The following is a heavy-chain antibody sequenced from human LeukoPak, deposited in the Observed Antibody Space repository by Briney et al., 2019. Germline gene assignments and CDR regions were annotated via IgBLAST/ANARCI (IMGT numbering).Heavy chain of an antibody. D-gene: IGHD2-21*01. V-gene: IGHV4-30-4*08. CDR3: ARDLIDHYYYYYYYMDV. CDR1: GGSISSGDYY. Sequence: SETLSLTCTVSGGSISSGDYYWSWIRQPPGKGLEWIGYIYYSGSTYYNPSLKSRVTISVGTSKNQFSLKLCSATAADTAVYYCARDLIDHYYYYYYYMDVWGKGTTVTVSS. J-gene: IGHJ6*03. CDR2: IYYSGST.